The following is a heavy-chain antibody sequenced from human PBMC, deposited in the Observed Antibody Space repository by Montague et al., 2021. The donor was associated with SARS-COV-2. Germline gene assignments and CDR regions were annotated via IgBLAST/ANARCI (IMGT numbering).Heavy chain of an antibody. J-gene: IGHJ6*03. CDR2: INHSGSA. D-gene: IGHD2-2*01. Sequence: SKTLSLTCAVYGGSFSDYYWSWIRQPPGKGLEWIGEINHSGSANYNPSLKSRVTISVDTSKNQFSLKLSSVTAADTAVYYCARFLRRVVPAATGQWEKNYSCYYMDVGGKGTTVTVSS. CDR1: GGSFSDYY. V-gene: IGHV4-34*01. CDR3: ARFLRRVVPAATGQWEKNYSCYYMDV.